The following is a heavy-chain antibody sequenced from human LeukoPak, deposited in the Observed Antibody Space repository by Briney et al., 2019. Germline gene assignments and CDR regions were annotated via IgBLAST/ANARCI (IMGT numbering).Heavy chain of an antibody. CDR3: AREDSSGYLGY. V-gene: IGHV4-61*01. CDR2: IYHSGST. D-gene: IGHD3-22*01. J-gene: IGHJ4*02. Sequence: PSETLSLTCTVSGGSVGSNIYYWNWIRQPPGKGLEWIGYIYHSGSTNYNPSLKSRVTISVDTSKNQFSLKLTSLTAADTAVYYCAREDSSGYLGYWGQGTLVTVSS. CDR1: GGSVGSNIYY.